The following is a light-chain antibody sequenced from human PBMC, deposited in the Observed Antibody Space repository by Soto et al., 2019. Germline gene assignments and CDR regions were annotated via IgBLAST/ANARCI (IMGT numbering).Light chain of an antibody. V-gene: IGKV3-20*01. CDR1: QSVTTSY. Sequence: EIVLTQSPGTLSLSPGERATLSCRASQSVTTSYLAWYQQKPGQAPRRLIYRASTRAAGIPDRFSASGSRTDFTLTISRLEPEDFAVYFCQQYGSSPWTFGHGTKVEIK. J-gene: IGKJ1*01. CDR2: RAS. CDR3: QQYGSSPWT.